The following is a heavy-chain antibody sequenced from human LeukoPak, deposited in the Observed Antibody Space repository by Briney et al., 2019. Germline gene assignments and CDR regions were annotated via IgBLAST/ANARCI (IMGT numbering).Heavy chain of an antibody. CDR1: GFTFSSYW. Sequence: GGSLRLSCAASGFTFSSYWMSWVRQAPGKGLEWVANIKQDGSEKYYVDSVKGRFTISRDNAKNSLYLQMNSLRAEDTAVYYCARQAAPSFIAAADYWGQGTLVTVSS. CDR3: ARQAAPSFIAAADY. D-gene: IGHD6-13*01. J-gene: IGHJ4*02. V-gene: IGHV3-7*01. CDR2: IKQDGSEK.